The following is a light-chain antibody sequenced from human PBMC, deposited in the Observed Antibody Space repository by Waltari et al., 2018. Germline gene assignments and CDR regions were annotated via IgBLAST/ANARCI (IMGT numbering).Light chain of an antibody. CDR2: SYN. CDR1: SSNIGRNT. Sequence: QSVLTQPPSASGTPGQRVTISCSGSSSNIGRNTVNWYQQLPGTAPKLLIYSYNQRPSGVPDRFSDSKSGTSASLDISGLQSEDEADYYCATWDDSLNGWVFGGGTKLTVL. J-gene: IGLJ2*01. CDR3: ATWDDSLNGWV. V-gene: IGLV1-44*01.